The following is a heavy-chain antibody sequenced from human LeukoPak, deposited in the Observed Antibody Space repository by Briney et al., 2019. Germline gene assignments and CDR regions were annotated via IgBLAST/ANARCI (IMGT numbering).Heavy chain of an antibody. Sequence: PSETMSLTCAVYGGSFSGYYWSWNRQPPGKGLEWIGEINHSGSTNYNPSLKSRATISVDTSKNQLSLKLSSVTAADTAVYYCARGTLWPGSFDIWGQGTMVSVSS. CDR1: GGSFSGYY. D-gene: IGHD5-18*01. CDR3: ARGTLWPGSFDI. CDR2: INHSGST. V-gene: IGHV4-34*01. J-gene: IGHJ3*02.